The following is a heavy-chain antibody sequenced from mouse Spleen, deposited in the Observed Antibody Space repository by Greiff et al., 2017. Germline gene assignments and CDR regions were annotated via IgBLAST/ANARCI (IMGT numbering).Heavy chain of an antibody. D-gene: IGHD1-2*01. Sequence: VQLQQSGAELVKPGASVKLSCKASGYTFTSYWMQWVKQRPGQGLEWIGEIDPSDSYTNYNQKFKGKATLTVDTSSSTAYMQLSSLTSEDSAVYYCARGYGYDYWGQGTTLTVSS. CDR3: ARGYGYDY. CDR1: GYTFTSYW. CDR2: IDPSDSYT. J-gene: IGHJ2*01. V-gene: IGHV1-50*01.